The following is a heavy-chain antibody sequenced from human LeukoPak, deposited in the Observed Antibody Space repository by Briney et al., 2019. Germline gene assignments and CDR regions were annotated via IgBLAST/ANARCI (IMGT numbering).Heavy chain of an antibody. Sequence: GASVKVSCKASGYTFTGYYMHWVRQAPGQGLEWMGWINPNSGGTNYAQKFQGRVTMTRDTSISTAYMELSRLRSDDTAVYYCARSKPYGLGSYKSAWFDPWGQGTLVTVSS. CDR2: INPNSGGT. J-gene: IGHJ5*02. V-gene: IGHV1-2*02. D-gene: IGHD3-10*01. CDR3: ARSKPYGLGSYKSAWFDP. CDR1: GYTFTGYY.